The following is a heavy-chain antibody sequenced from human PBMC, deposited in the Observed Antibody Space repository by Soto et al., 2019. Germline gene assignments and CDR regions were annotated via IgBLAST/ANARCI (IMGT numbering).Heavy chain of an antibody. Sequence: PGGSLRLSCAASGFTFSSYWRHWVRQAPGKGLVWVSHINSDGSSTTYADSVKGRFTISRDNAKNTLYLQMNSLRAEDTAVYYCAKDGXEMATKPRGXFDYWGQGTLVTVSS. D-gene: IGHD5-12*01. J-gene: IGHJ4*02. CDR3: AKDGXEMATKPRGXFDY. V-gene: IGHV3-74*03. CDR2: INSDGSST. CDR1: GFTFSSYW.